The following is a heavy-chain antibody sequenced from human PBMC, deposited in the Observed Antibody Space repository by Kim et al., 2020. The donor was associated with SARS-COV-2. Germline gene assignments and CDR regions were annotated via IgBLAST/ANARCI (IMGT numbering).Heavy chain of an antibody. D-gene: IGHD6-13*01. CDR3: AKGYSSSWYAGGDYYYGMDV. CDR1: GGSISSYY. Sequence: SETLSLTCTVSGGSISSYYWSWIRQPPGKGLEWIGYIYYSGSTNYNPSLKSRVTISVDTSKNQFSLKLSSVTAADTAVYYCAKGYSSSWYAGGDYYYGMDVWGQGTTVTVSS. CDR2: IYYSGST. J-gene: IGHJ6*02. V-gene: IGHV4-59*08.